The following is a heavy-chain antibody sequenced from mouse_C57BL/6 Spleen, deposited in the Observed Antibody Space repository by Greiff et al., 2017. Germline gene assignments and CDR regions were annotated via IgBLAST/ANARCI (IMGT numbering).Heavy chain of an antibody. V-gene: IGHV6-3*01. CDR1: GFTFSNYW. Sequence: EVKLMESGGGLVQPGGSMKLSCVASGFTFSNYWMNWVRQSPEKGLEWVAQIRLKSDNYETHYAESVKGRFTISRDDSKSSVYLQMNNLRAEDTGIYYCTGLYGSSYWYFDVWGTGTTVTVSS. CDR3: TGLYGSSYWYFDV. J-gene: IGHJ1*03. CDR2: IRLKSDNYET. D-gene: IGHD1-1*01.